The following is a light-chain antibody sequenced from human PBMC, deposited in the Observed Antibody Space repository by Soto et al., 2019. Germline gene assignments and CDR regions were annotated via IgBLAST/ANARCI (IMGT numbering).Light chain of an antibody. Sequence: EIVMTQSPATLSVPPRHRPPLYYRASQGVRSDLAWYQQKPGKAPRLLIYGASTRATGIPARFSGSGSGTDFTLTISSLEPEDFAMYYCQQYGSYPLAFGQGTKVDIK. J-gene: IGKJ1*01. CDR1: QGVRSD. CDR3: QQYGSYPLA. V-gene: IGKV3D-15*01. CDR2: GAS.